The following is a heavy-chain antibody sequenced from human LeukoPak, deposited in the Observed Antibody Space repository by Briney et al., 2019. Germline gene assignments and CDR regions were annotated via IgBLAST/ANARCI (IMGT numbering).Heavy chain of an antibody. Sequence: NPGGSLRLSCAASGFTFSSYAMSWVRQAPGKGLEWVSAISGSGGSTYYADSVKGRFTISRDNSRNTLYLQMNSLRAEDTAVYYCAYPSSGWYTYWGQGTLVTVTS. V-gene: IGHV3-23*01. D-gene: IGHD6-19*01. CDR1: GFTFSSYA. CDR3: AYPSSGWYTY. J-gene: IGHJ4*02. CDR2: ISGSGGST.